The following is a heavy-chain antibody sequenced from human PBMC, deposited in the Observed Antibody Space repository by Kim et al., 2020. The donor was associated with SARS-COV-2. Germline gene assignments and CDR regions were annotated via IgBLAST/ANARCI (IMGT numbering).Heavy chain of an antibody. J-gene: IGHJ6*01. CDR3: ARVAPSYHYGMDV. V-gene: IGHV7-4-1*02. Sequence: YAQGFTGRFVFSLDTSGSTAYLQISSLKAEDTAVYYCARVAPSYHYGMDVWGQGTTVTVSS.